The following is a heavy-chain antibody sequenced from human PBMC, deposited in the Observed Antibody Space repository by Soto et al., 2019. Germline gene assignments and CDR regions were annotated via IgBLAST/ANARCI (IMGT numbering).Heavy chain of an antibody. CDR1: GFSFSTHT. CDR3: AILRVLRKF. V-gene: IGHV3-23*01. J-gene: IGHJ4*02. CDR2: IGASGDAT. D-gene: IGHD3-22*01. Sequence: EVPLLESGGGLVQPGGSLRLSCAASGFSFSTHTLSWVRQAPGKGLVWLSSIGASGDATYYADSVKGRFTISRDNSEDTVSLQMNSLRVDDTAVYYCAILRVLRKFWGQGTLVTVFS.